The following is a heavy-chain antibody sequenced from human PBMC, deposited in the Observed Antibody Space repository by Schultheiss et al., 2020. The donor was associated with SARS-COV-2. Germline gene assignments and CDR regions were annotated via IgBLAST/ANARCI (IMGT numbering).Heavy chain of an antibody. D-gene: IGHD3-16*01. J-gene: IGHJ4*02. V-gene: IGHV4-59*01. CDR2: IYYSGST. CDR1: GGSISSYY. CDR3: ARAWGRGYYFDY. Sequence: SETLSLTCTVSGGSISSYYWSWIRQPPGKGLEWIGSIYYSGSTYYNPSLKSRVTISVDTSKNQFSLKLSSVTAADTAVFYCARAWGRGYYFDYWGQVTLVTVSS.